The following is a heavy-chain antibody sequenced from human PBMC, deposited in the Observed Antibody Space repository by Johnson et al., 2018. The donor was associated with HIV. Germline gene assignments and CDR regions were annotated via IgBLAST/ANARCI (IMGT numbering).Heavy chain of an antibody. J-gene: IGHJ3*02. Sequence: VQLVESGGGLVKPGGSLRLSCAASGFIFNNAWMTWFRQAPGKGLVWVSRISTDGGRTTYADSVKDRFTISRDNAKNTLYLEMSGMRADDTAVYYCVRDDYSFHIWGRGTLVTVSS. CDR1: GFIFNNAW. CDR3: VRDDYSFHI. V-gene: IGHV3-74*01. D-gene: IGHD4/OR15-4a*01. CDR2: ISTDGGRT.